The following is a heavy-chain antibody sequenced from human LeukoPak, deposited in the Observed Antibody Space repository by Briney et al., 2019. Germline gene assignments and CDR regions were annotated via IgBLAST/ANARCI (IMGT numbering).Heavy chain of an antibody. D-gene: IGHD3-22*01. CDR1: GGSINNYY. V-gene: IGHV4-59*01. J-gene: IGHJ4*02. CDR2: IFYSGST. CDR3: ARDYYDSSGFSYFDS. Sequence: SETLSLTCTVSGGSINNYYWNWIRQPPGKGLEWIGYIFYSGSTNYNPSLNSRVTISVDTSKNQFSLKLSSVTAADTAVYYCARDYYDSSGFSYFDSWGRGTLVTVSS.